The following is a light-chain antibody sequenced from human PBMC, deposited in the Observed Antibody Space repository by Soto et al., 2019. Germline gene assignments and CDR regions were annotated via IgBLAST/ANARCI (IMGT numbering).Light chain of an antibody. CDR1: QSVSFN. CDR3: QQYSDWPLT. CDR2: GAS. Sequence: EIVMTQSPATLSVSPGEGASLSCRASQSVSFNLAWYQQRPGQTPRLLVYGASTRATGVPAMFSGSGSGTEFSLTINSLQSEDFALYYCQQYSDWPLTFGGGTKVEI. V-gene: IGKV3-15*01. J-gene: IGKJ4*01.